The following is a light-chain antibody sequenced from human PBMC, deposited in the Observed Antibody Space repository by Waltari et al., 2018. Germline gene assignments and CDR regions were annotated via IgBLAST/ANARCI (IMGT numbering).Light chain of an antibody. J-gene: IGLJ3*02. CDR1: RSDVGGYNY. Sequence: QSALTQPASVSGSPGQSIAISCTGTRSDVGGYNYVSWYQQHPGKAPKLIIYYVNERPSGVSDRSSASKSGNTASLTISGLQAEDEADYYCSSYTTSYTWVFGGGTKLTVL. V-gene: IGLV2-14*03. CDR3: SSYTTSYTWV. CDR2: YVN.